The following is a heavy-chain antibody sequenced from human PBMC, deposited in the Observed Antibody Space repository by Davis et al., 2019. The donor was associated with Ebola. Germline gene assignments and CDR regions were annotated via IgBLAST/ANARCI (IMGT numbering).Heavy chain of an antibody. V-gene: IGHV3-30*02. CDR1: GFSFSTYG. J-gene: IGHJ4*02. Sequence: GESLKISCAASGFSFSTYGMHWVRQAPGKGLEWVAFMRNDENTKYYGDSVKGRFTISRDNSKSTLFLEMNSLRAEDTAVYYCAKDLLESWSNYFDHWGQGTLLTVSS. D-gene: IGHD2-15*01. CDR2: MRNDENTK. CDR3: AKDLLESWSNYFDH.